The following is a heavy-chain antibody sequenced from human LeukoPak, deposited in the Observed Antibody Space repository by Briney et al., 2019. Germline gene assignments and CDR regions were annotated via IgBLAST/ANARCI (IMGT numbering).Heavy chain of an antibody. CDR3: ARGRNIAAPGGGDLDY. V-gene: IGHV1-69*05. D-gene: IGHD5-12*01. CDR1: GASFSTSA. Sequence: SVKVSCKASGASFSTSAVSWVRQVPGQGLEWMGRIIPIFGTTKYAQKFQGRVTITTDESTTTGYMELSSLESEDTAVYYCARGRNIAAPGGGDLDYWGQGTLVTVSS. CDR2: IIPIFGTT. J-gene: IGHJ4*02.